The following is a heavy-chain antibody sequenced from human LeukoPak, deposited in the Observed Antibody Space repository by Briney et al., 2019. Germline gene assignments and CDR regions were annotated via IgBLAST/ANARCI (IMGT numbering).Heavy chain of an antibody. J-gene: IGHJ3*02. D-gene: IGHD6-13*01. Sequence: GRSVSLSCAASGFTFSSYAMQWVRQAPGKGLEGVAVISYDGSNKYYADSVKSRFTISRDNSKNTLYLQMNSLRAEDTAVYYCAREAAAGRDAFDIWGQGTMVTVSS. CDR2: ISYDGSNK. V-gene: IGHV3-30-3*01. CDR3: AREAAAGRDAFDI. CDR1: GFTFSSYA.